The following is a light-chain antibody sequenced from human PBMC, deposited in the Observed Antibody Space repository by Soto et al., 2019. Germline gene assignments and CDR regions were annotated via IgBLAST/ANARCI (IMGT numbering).Light chain of an antibody. CDR3: QQYNNWPHT. J-gene: IGKJ2*01. CDR1: QSVSSN. V-gene: IGKV3-15*01. CDR2: GAS. Sequence: EIVMTQSPATLSVSPGERATLSCRASQSVSSNLAWYHQKPGQAPTLLIYGASTRATGIPARFSGSGSGTEFTLTISRLQSEDFAVYYCQQYNNWPHTFGQGTKLEIK.